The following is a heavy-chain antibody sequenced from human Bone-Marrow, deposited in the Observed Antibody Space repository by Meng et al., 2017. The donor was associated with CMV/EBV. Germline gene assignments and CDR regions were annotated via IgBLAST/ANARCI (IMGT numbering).Heavy chain of an antibody. CDR3: ARDSASWAAAALPDYYYYGMDV. CDR2: INSRSQI. Sequence: GESLKISCAASGFTFSGYSMNWVRQAPGQGLEWVSSINSRSQIRYADSVKGRFTISRDNDQNSLYLQMNSLRAEDTAIYYCARDSASWAAAALPDYYYYGMDVWGQGTTVTVSS. CDR1: GFTFSGYS. D-gene: IGHD6-13*01. V-gene: IGHV3-21*01. J-gene: IGHJ6*02.